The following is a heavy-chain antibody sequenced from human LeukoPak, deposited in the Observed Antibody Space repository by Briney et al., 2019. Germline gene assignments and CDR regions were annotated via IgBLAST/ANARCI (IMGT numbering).Heavy chain of an antibody. J-gene: IGHJ5*02. CDR2: ISYDETNK. D-gene: IGHD3-3*01. CDR3: AKDLITIFGVVNPTPFDP. Sequence: PGRSLRLSCAASGFTFNSYAMYWVRQAPGKGLEWVALISYDETNKKYADAVKGRFTISRDNSKNTLYLQMNSLRAEDTAVYYCAKDLITIFGVVNPTPFDPWGQGTLVTVSS. V-gene: IGHV3-30-3*01. CDR1: GFTFNSYA.